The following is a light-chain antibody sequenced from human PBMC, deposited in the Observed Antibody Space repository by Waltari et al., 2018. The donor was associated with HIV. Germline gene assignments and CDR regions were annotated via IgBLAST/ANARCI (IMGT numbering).Light chain of an antibody. CDR1: SSNIGSNT. Sequence: QSVLTQPPSASGTPGQRVTISCSGSSSNIGSNTVNWYQQLPGTAPKVLLYSNNQRPSGVPYRFSGSKSGTSASLANSGLQSEDEADYYCAAWDDSLGGVVFGGGTKLTVL. CDR2: SNN. J-gene: IGLJ3*02. V-gene: IGLV1-44*01. CDR3: AAWDDSLGGVV.